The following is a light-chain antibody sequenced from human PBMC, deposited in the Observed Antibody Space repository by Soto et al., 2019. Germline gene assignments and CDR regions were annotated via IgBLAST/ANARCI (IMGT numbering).Light chain of an antibody. J-gene: IGKJ1*01. CDR3: QQSYSTTWT. Sequence: DIQMTQSPSSLSASLGDRVTITCRTSETISTYVNWYQKKPGKAPKLLIYAASSLQSGVPSRFSGSGSETDFTLTISSLQPEDFATYSCQQSYSTTWTFGQGTKVDI. CDR2: AAS. CDR1: ETISTY. V-gene: IGKV1-39*01.